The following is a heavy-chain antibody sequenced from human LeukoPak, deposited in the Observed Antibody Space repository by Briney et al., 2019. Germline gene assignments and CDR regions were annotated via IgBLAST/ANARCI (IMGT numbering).Heavy chain of an antibody. J-gene: IGHJ6*02. V-gene: IGHV4-39*01. Sequence: SETLSLTCTVSGGSISSSSYYWGWIRQPPGKGLEWIGSIYYSGSTYYNPSLKSRVTISVDTSKNQFSLKLSSVTAADTAVYCCAITSSGSQYYYGMDVWGQGTTVTVSS. CDR3: AITSSGSQYYYGMDV. CDR2: IYYSGST. D-gene: IGHD3-22*01. CDR1: GGSISSSSYY.